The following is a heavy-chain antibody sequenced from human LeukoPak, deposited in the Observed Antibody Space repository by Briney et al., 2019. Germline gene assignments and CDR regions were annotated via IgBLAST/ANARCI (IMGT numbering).Heavy chain of an antibody. V-gene: IGHV3-23*01. J-gene: IGHJ4*02. CDR2: LSGSGGTT. CDR3: AKAYGWSYDY. Sequence: PGGSLRPSCAASGFTFRSYAMSWVRQAPGKGLEWVSALSGSGGTTYYADAVKGRFTISRDNSKNSLYLQMNSLRTEDTALYYCAKAYGWSYDYWGQGTLVTVSS. D-gene: IGHD6-19*01. CDR1: GFTFRSYA.